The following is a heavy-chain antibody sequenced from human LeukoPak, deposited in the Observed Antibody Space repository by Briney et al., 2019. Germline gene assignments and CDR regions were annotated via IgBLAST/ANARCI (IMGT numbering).Heavy chain of an antibody. CDR2: IYYSGST. V-gene: IGHV4-59*01. Sequence: SETLSLTCTVSGGSISSYHWSWIRQPPGKGLEWIGYIYYSGSTNYNPSLKSRVTISVDTSKNQFSLKLSSVTAADTAVYYCARVGYSSRSTFDYWGQGTLVTVSS. CDR3: ARVGYSSRSTFDY. D-gene: IGHD6-13*01. CDR1: GGSISSYH. J-gene: IGHJ4*02.